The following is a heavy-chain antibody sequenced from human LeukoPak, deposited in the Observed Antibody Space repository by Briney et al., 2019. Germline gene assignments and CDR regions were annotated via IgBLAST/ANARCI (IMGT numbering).Heavy chain of an antibody. J-gene: IGHJ4*02. V-gene: IGHV3-23*01. CDR3: ANTGDYYGSGSYSY. CDR2: ISGSGGST. D-gene: IGHD3-10*01. CDR1: GFTFSSYA. Sequence: PGGSLRLSCAASGFTFSSYAMSWVRQAPGKGLEWVSAISGSGGSTYYADSVKGRFTISRDNSKNTLYLQMNSLRAEDTAVYYCANTGDYYGSGSYSYWGQGTLVTVSS.